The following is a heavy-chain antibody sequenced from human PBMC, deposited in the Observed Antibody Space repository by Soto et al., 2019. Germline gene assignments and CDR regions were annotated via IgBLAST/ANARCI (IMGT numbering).Heavy chain of an antibody. J-gene: IGHJ4*02. D-gene: IGHD5-18*01. CDR1: EFGFRSYW. V-gene: IGHV3-7*01. CDR2: INEDGSQK. CDR3: ARVGRYGWDFDH. Sequence: PGGSLRLSCAASEFGFRSYWMTWVRQAPGKGLEWVALINEDGSQKYYVGSVKGRFIISRDNAKDSVYMQMDNLRAGDTAVYFCARVGRYGWDFDHWGQGTLVTVSS.